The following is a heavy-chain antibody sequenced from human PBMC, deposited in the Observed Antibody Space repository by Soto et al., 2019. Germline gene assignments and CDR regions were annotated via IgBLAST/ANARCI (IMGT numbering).Heavy chain of an antibody. CDR2: ISYDGSNK. CDR1: GFTFSSYG. CDR3: AKDKLSAAMVMLWFLSDY. D-gene: IGHD5-18*01. Sequence: GGSLRLSCAASGFTFSSYGMHWVRQAPGKGLEWVAVISYDGSNKYYADSVKGRFTISRDNSKNTLYLQMNSLRAEDTAVYYCAKDKLSAAMVMLWFLSDYWGQGTLVTVSS. J-gene: IGHJ4*02. V-gene: IGHV3-30*18.